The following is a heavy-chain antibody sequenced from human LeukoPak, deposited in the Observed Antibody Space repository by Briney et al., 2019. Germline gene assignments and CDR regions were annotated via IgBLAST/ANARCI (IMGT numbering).Heavy chain of an antibody. CDR3: ARDEGYYDSSGVYGGFDP. J-gene: IGHJ5*02. V-gene: IGHV4-61*02. Sequence: SQTLSLTCTVSGGSVRRGNYYWTWIRQPAGSGLEWMRRIYTSGTTDANPSLRTRVTISVDASRNQFSLNLSSVTAADTAVYYCARDEGYYDSSGVYGGFDPWGQGTLVTVPS. CDR2: IYTSGTT. D-gene: IGHD3-22*01. CDR1: GGSVRRGNYY.